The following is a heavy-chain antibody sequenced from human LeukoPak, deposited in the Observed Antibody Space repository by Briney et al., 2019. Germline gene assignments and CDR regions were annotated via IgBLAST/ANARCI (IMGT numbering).Heavy chain of an antibody. Sequence: GGSLRLSCAASGFTFSSYAMHWVRQAPGKGLEWVAVISYDGSNKYYADSVKGRFTISRDNSKNTLYLQMNSLRAEDTAVYYCARGRVFRYFDWLFDASGPRYGMDVWGQGTTVTVSS. J-gene: IGHJ6*02. CDR2: ISYDGSNK. D-gene: IGHD3-9*01. CDR3: ARGRVFRYFDWLFDASGPRYGMDV. CDR1: GFTFSSYA. V-gene: IGHV3-30*04.